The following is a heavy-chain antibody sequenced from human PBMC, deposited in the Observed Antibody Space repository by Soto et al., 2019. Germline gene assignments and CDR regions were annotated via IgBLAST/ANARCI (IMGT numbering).Heavy chain of an antibody. D-gene: IGHD5-18*01. Sequence: GASVKVSCKASGYTFTSYAMHWVRQAPGQRLEWMGWINAGNGNTKYSQKFQGRVTITRDTSASTACMELSSLRSEDTAVYYCARVPGIQLWVPYDYWGQGTLVTSPQ. CDR2: INAGNGNT. J-gene: IGHJ4*02. CDR1: GYTFTSYA. V-gene: IGHV1-3*01. CDR3: ARVPGIQLWVPYDY.